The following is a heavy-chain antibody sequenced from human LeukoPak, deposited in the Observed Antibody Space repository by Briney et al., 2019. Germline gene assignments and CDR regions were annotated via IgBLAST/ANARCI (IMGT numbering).Heavy chain of an antibody. CDR2: ISAYNGNT. D-gene: IGHD1-14*01. J-gene: IGHJ4*02. CDR1: GYTFTSNY. Sequence: ASVKVSCKAFGYTFTSNYMHWVRQAPGQGLEWMGWISAYNGNTNYAQKLQGRVTMTTDTSTSTAYMELRSLRSDDTAVYYCARASPPDPHWGQGTLVTVSS. CDR3: ARASPPDPH. V-gene: IGHV1-18*04.